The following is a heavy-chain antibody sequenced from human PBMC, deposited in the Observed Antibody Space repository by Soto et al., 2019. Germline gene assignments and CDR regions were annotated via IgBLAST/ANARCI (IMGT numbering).Heavy chain of an antibody. CDR3: ARLRWGGTTHSGMDV. V-gene: IGHV5-51*01. D-gene: IGHD1-7*01. J-gene: IGHJ6*02. Sequence: PGESLKISCKGSGYSFTSYWIGWVRQMPGKGLEWMGIIYPGDSGTRYSPSFQGQVTISADKSISTAYLQWSSLKASDTAMYYCARLRWGGTTHSGMDVWGQGTTVTVSS. CDR2: IYPGDSGT. CDR1: GYSFTSYW.